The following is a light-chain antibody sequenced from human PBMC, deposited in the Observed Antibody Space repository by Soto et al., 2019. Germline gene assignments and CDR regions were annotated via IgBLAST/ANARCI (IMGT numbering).Light chain of an antibody. J-gene: IGKJ2*01. Sequence: DIQLTHSPSTLSASVGDRVTITCRASQNIATWLAWYQQKPGKAPKLLIYKASTLESGVPSRFSGSGSGTEFTLTISTLQPDDFATYYCQRFYAYPYTFGQGTKLEIK. V-gene: IGKV1-5*03. CDR1: QNIATW. CDR3: QRFYAYPYT. CDR2: KAS.